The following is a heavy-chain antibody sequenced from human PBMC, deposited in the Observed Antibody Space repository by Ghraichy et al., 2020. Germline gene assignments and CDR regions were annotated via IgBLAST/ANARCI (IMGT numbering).Heavy chain of an antibody. J-gene: IGHJ6*04. CDR2: MNGRGSTT. CDR3: AKAVWFGELFAMDV. D-gene: IGHD3-10*01. Sequence: GGSLRLSCVASGFTFSNFAMNWVRQAPGKGLEWVSVMNGRGSTTYHAESVKGRFTISRDNSKNTVYLQMNSLRSEDTAVYYCAKAVWFGELFAMDVWGKGTTVTVSS. V-gene: IGHV3-23*01. CDR1: GFTFSNFA.